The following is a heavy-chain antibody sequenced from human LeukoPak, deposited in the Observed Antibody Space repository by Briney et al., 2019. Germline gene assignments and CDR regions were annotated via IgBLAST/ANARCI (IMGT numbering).Heavy chain of an antibody. D-gene: IGHD2-2*01. CDR1: GFTFSSYA. CDR3: VKVTDQLLLDY. CDR2: ISSNGGST. J-gene: IGHJ4*02. V-gene: IGHV3-64D*06. Sequence: EGSLRLSCSASGFTFSSYAMHWVRQAPGKGLEYVSAISSNGGSTYYADSVKGRFTISRDNSKNTLYLQMSSLRAEDTAVYYCVKVTDQLLLDYWGQGTLVTVSS.